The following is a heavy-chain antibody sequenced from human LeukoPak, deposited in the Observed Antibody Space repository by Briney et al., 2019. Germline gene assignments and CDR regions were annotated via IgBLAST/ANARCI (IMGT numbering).Heavy chain of an antibody. D-gene: IGHD2-2*01. J-gene: IGHJ4*02. CDR3: AKALGIVVVPATAPEGY. CDR2: INGSGGST. CDR1: GFTFSSYA. Sequence: GGSLRLSCAASGFTFSSYAMSWVRQAPGKGLEWVSAINGSGGSTYYADSVKGRFTISRDNSKNTLYLQMNSLRAEDTAVYYCAKALGIVVVPATAPEGYWGQGTLVTVSS. V-gene: IGHV3-23*01.